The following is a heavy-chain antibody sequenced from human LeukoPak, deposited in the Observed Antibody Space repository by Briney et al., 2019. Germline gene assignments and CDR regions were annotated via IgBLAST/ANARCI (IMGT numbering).Heavy chain of an antibody. Sequence: PGGSRRLSCAASGFTFSSYGMHWVRQAPGKGLEWVAVISYDGTSKYYADSMKGRFTISRDNSKNTLYLQMSSLKTEDTALYYCAKDIGIALRGATFENWGQGTLVTVSS. CDR1: GFTFSSYG. CDR3: AKDIGIALRGATFEN. D-gene: IGHD3-10*01. V-gene: IGHV3-30*18. CDR2: ISYDGTSK. J-gene: IGHJ4*02.